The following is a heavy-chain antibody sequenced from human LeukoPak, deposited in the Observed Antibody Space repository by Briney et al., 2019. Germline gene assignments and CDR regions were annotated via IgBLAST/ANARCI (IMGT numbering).Heavy chain of an antibody. CDR1: GFTVSSNS. D-gene: IGHD3-3*01. J-gene: IGHJ3*02. V-gene: IGHV3-53*01. CDR2: IYSAGST. Sequence: PGGSLRLSCTVSGFTVSSNSMSWVRQAPGKGLEWVSFIYSAGSTHYSDSVKGRFTISIDNSKNTLYLQVNSLRAEDTAVYYCARGSRLGVVERDAFDIWGQGTMVTVSS. CDR3: ARGSRLGVVERDAFDI.